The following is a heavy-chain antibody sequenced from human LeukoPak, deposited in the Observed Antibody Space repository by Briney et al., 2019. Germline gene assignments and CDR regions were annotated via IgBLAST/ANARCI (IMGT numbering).Heavy chain of an antibody. J-gene: IGHJ3*02. CDR3: ARDSYSGSYGDAFDI. CDR1: GGTFSSYA. D-gene: IGHD1-26*01. Sequence: SVKVSCKASGGTFSSYAINWVRQAPGQGLEWMGGIIPIFGTANYAQKFQGRVTITADESTSTAYMELSSLRSEDTAVYYCARDSYSGSYGDAFDIWGQGTMVTVSS. CDR2: IIPIFGTA. V-gene: IGHV1-69*13.